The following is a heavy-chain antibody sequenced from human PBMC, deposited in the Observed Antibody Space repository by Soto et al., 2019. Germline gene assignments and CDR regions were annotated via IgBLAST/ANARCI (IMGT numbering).Heavy chain of an antibody. Sequence: PGGSLRLSCAASGFTFSSYSMNWVRQAPGKGLEWVAFISSSGSNKYYADSVKGRFTISRDNSKNTLYLQMNSLRAEDTAVYYCARAITMIVVVITIGAFDIWGQGTMVTVSS. D-gene: IGHD3-22*01. CDR2: ISSSGSNK. V-gene: IGHV3-48*01. CDR3: ARAITMIVVVITIGAFDI. CDR1: GFTFSSYS. J-gene: IGHJ3*02.